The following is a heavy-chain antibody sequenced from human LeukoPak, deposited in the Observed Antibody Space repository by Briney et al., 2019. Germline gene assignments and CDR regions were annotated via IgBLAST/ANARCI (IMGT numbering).Heavy chain of an antibody. CDR2: MNPNSGNT. V-gene: IGHV1-8*01. CDR3: ARTMVRGVISAYDYGMDV. D-gene: IGHD3-10*01. CDR1: GYTFTSYD. Sequence: GASVKVSCKASGYTFTSYDINWVRQATGRGLEWMXXMNPNSGNTGYAQKFQGRVTMTRNTSISTAYMELSSLRSEDTAVYYCARTMVRGVISAYDYGMDVWGQGTTVTVSS. J-gene: IGHJ6*02.